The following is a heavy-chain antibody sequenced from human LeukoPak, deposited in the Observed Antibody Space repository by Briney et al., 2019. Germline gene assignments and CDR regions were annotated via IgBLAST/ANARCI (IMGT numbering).Heavy chain of an antibody. D-gene: IGHD2-21*02. CDR1: GGTFSIYA. J-gene: IGHJ4*02. CDR2: IISIRGIP. CDR3: ARLLERSVTADTTLRDY. V-gene: IGHV1-69*10. Sequence: VKVSCKASGGTFSIYAFSWVRQAPGQGLEWMGRIISIRGIPNYAQKFQGRVTITADKSTSTAYMELTSLRSEDTAVYYCARLLERSVTADTTLRDYWGQGTLVTVSP.